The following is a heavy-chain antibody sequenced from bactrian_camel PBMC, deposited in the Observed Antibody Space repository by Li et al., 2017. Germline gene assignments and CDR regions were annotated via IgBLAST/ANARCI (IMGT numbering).Heavy chain of an antibody. V-gene: IGHV3S53*01. CDR3: VADLLGRCAYYPKYDRRPDPDEYNY. CDR1: GHSRGSNC. Sequence: VQLVESGGGSVQAGGSLRLSCKVSGHSRGSNCVGWYRLPPGRAPAEREGIAAIRRDGGETWYAASVKGRYTISRDGAKNTVYLQMNTLKPEDSATSFCVADLLGRCAYYPKYDRRPDPDEYNYWGQGTQVTVS. D-gene: IGHD1*01. J-gene: IGHJ4*01. CDR2: IRRDGGET.